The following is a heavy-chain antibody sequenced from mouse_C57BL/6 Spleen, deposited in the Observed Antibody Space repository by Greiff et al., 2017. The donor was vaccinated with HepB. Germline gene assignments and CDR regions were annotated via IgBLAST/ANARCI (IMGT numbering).Heavy chain of an antibody. CDR2: IYPGDGDT. Sequence: VQLQESGPELVKPGASVKISCKASGYAFSSSWMNWVKQRPGKGLEWIGRIYPGDGDTNYNGKFKGKATLTADKSSSTAYMQLSSLTSEDSAVYFCARETTVVATDVWGTGTTVTVSS. D-gene: IGHD1-1*01. J-gene: IGHJ1*03. CDR1: GYAFSSSW. CDR3: ARETTVVATDV. V-gene: IGHV1-82*01.